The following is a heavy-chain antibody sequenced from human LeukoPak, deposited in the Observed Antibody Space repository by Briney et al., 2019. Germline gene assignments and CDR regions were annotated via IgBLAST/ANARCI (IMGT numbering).Heavy chain of an antibody. V-gene: IGHV4-39*07. D-gene: IGHD2-21*01. J-gene: IGHJ4*02. CDR1: GDSFSSVDYY. CDR2: IYYSGST. Sequence: SETLSLTCTVSGDSFSSVDYYWGWIRQPPGKGLEWIGNIYYSGSTYYNPSLKSRVTISVDTSKNQFSLKLSSVTAADTAVYYCARIPRIRYLDYWGQGTLVTVSS. CDR3: ARIPRIRYLDY.